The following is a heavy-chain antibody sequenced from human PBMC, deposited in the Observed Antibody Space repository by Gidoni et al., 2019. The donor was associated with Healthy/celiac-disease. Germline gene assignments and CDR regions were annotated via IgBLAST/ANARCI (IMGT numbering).Heavy chain of an antibody. CDR3: TTGGGKGY. CDR2: MKSKSDGGTT. Sequence: EVQLVESGGGLVKPGGSLRLSCEASGFSFNNAWMNWVRQAPGKGLEWVGRMKSKSDGGTTDYAAPVNGRFTISRDDSKNTLYLQFNSLKIEDTAVYYCTTGGGKGYWGQGTLVTVSS. V-gene: IGHV3-15*01. D-gene: IGHD3-16*01. CDR1: GFSFNNAW. J-gene: IGHJ1*01.